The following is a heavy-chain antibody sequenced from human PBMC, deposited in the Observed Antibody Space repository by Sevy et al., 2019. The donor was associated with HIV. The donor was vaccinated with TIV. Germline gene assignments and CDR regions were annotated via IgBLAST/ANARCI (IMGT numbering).Heavy chain of an antibody. Sequence: ASVKVSCKASGGTFSSYAISWVRQAPGQGLEWMGGIIPIFGTANYAQKFQGRVTITADESTSTAYMELSSLRSEDTAVYYCARGGYCSSTSCPHYYGMDVWGQGTTVTVSS. CDR2: IIPIFGTA. CDR3: ARGGYCSSTSCPHYYGMDV. V-gene: IGHV1-69*13. D-gene: IGHD2-2*01. J-gene: IGHJ6*02. CDR1: GGTFSSYA.